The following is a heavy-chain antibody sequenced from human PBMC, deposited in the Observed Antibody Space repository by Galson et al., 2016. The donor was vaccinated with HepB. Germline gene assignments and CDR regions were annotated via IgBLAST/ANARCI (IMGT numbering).Heavy chain of an antibody. V-gene: IGHV1-18*04. CDR1: GYTFTNYG. Sequence: SVKVSCKASGYTFTNYGISWVRQAPGQGLEWMGWISAYNGNTNSAQTFQGRVTMTTDTSTSTAYMDLRSLRSGDTAVYYCARDLSRYTSSWYTDYFDYWGQGTLVTVSS. J-gene: IGHJ4*02. CDR3: ARDLSRYTSSWYTDYFDY. D-gene: IGHD6-13*01. CDR2: ISAYNGNT.